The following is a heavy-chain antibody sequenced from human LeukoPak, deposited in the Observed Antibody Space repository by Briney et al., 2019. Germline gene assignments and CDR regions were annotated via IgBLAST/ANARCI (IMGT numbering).Heavy chain of an antibody. CDR1: GGSFSGYY. CDR3: ARVVTMVRGVIITHYFDY. J-gene: IGHJ4*02. CDR2: INHSGST. Sequence: SETLSLTCAVYGGSFSGYYWSWIRQPPGKGLEWIGEINHSGSTNYNPSLKSRVTISVDRSKNQFSLKLSSVTAADTAVYYCARVVTMVRGVIITHYFDYWGQGTLVTVSS. V-gene: IGHV4-34*01. D-gene: IGHD3-10*01.